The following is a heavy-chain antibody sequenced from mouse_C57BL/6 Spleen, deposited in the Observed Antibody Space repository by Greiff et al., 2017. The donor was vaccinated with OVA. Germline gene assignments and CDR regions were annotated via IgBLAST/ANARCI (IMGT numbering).Heavy chain of an antibody. J-gene: IGHJ4*01. Sequence: VQRVESGPELVKPGASVKISCKASGYAFSSSWMNWVKQRPGKGLEWIGRIYPGDGDTNYNGKFKGKATLTADESSSTAYMQLSSLTSEDSAVYICARSGDRPYAMDYWGQGTSVTVSS. D-gene: IGHD2-14*01. CDR1: GYAFSSSW. V-gene: IGHV1-82*01. CDR2: IYPGDGDT. CDR3: ARSGDRPYAMDY.